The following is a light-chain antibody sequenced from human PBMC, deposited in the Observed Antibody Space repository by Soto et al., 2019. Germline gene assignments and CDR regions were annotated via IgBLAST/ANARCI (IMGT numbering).Light chain of an antibody. CDR1: QSVDSY. V-gene: IGKV3-11*01. J-gene: IGKJ5*01. Sequence: EIVLTQSPDALSLSPGERATLSCRASQSVDSYLAWYQQKPGQAPRLLIYDVSNRATGIPARFSGSGSGTDFTLTICSLEPGDFAVYYCQQRNDWQVTFGQGTRLEIK. CDR3: QQRNDWQVT. CDR2: DVS.